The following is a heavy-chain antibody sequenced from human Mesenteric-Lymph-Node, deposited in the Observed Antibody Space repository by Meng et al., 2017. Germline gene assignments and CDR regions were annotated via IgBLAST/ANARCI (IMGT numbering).Heavy chain of an antibody. V-gene: IGHV3-23*01. J-gene: IGHJ5*02. CDR1: GFRFSDYA. CDR3: ARDRGNTWRTASLFDP. CDR2: ISGGGGAR. Sequence: GGSLRLSCTASGFRFSDYAMSWVRLSPGKGLEWVSSISGGGGARYFADSIKGRFSISRDNSRNTLSLQMNSLTADDTAIYFCARDRGNTWRTASLFDPWGLGTLVTGSS. D-gene: IGHD3-10*01.